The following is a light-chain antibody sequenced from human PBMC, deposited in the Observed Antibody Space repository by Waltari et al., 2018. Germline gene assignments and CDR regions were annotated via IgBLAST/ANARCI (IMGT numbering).Light chain of an antibody. V-gene: IGLV1-44*01. CDR2: SDN. J-gene: IGLJ2*01. CDR1: SSNIGSNP. Sequence: QSVLTQPPSASGTPGQRVTISCSGSSSNIGSNPVDWYQQLPGTAPKPLIYSDNPRPSGAPDRFSGSKSGTSASLAISGLQSEDEADYYCAAWDDSLNGHVVFGGGTKLTVL. CDR3: AAWDDSLNGHVV.